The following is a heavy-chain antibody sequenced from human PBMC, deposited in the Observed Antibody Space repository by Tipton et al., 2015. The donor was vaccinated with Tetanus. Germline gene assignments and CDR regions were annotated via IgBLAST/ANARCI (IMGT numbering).Heavy chain of an antibody. Sequence: LRLSCTVSGGSLRDGDHYWSWIRQPPGKGLEWIGNIYYNGNTYYLSSLKSRVTISADTSNNQFSLRLRSVTAADTAVYYCARQADNWFDPWGQGTLVTVSS. CDR3: ARQADNWFDP. CDR2: IYYNGNT. D-gene: IGHD6-25*01. CDR1: GGSLRDGDHY. V-gene: IGHV4-39*01. J-gene: IGHJ5*02.